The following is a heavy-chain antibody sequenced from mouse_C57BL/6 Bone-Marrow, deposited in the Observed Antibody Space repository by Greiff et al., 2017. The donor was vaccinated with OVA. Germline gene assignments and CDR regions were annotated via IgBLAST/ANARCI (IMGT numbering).Heavy chain of an antibody. CDR1: GYTFTSYW. CDR3: ARLDDYDSSY. CDR2: IDPSDSYT. J-gene: IGHJ3*01. D-gene: IGHD2-4*01. V-gene: IGHV1-69*01. Sequence: QVQLQQPGAELVMPGASVKLSCKASGYTFTSYWMHWVKQRPGQGLEWIGEIDPSDSYTNYNQKFKGKSTLTVDKSSSTAYMQLSSLTSEDSAVYYCARLDDYDSSYWGQGTLVTVSA.